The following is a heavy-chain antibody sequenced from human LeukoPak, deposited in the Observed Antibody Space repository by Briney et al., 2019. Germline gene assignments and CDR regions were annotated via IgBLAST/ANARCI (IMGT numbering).Heavy chain of an antibody. Sequence: GESLKISCKGSGYSFTSYWIGWVRQMPGKGLEWMGIIYPGDSDTRYSPSFQGQVTISADKSISTAYLQWSSLKASDTAMYYCARHRGTTVTTYGARSAPYYFDYWGQGTLVTVSS. CDR3: ARHRGTTVTTYGARSAPYYFDY. D-gene: IGHD4-17*01. CDR1: GYSFTSYW. CDR2: IYPGDSDT. V-gene: IGHV5-51*01. J-gene: IGHJ4*02.